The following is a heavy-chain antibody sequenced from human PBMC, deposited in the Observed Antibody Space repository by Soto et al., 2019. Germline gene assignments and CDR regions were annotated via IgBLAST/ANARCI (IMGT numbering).Heavy chain of an antibody. J-gene: IGHJ5*02. CDR1: GGSISSSSYY. Sequence: NPSETLSLTCTVSGGSISSSSYYWGWIRQPPGKGLEWIGSIYYSGSTYYNPSLKSRVTISVDTSKNQFSLKLSSVTAADTAVYYCARDNSGYDPNPELYNWFDPWGQGTLVTVSS. CDR3: ARDNSGYDPNPELYNWFDP. D-gene: IGHD5-12*01. CDR2: IYYSGST. V-gene: IGHV4-39*02.